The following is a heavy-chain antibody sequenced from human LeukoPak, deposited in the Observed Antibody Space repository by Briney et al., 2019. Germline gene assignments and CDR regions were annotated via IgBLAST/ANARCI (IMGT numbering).Heavy chain of an antibody. J-gene: IGHJ4*02. V-gene: IGHV4-30-2*01. Sequence: SETLSLTCAVSGGSISSGGYSWSWIRQPPGKGLEWIGYIYHSGSTYYNPSLKSRVTISVDRSKNQFSLKLSSVTAADTAVYYCARGESSSSWYPYFDYWGQGTLVTVS. CDR3: ARGESSSSWYPYFDY. CDR1: GGSISSGGYS. CDR2: IYHSGST. D-gene: IGHD6-13*01.